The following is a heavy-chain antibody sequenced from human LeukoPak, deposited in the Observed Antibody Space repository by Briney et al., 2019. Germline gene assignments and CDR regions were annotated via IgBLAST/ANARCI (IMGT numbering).Heavy chain of an antibody. V-gene: IGHV3-21*01. J-gene: IGHJ4*02. Sequence: GGSLRLSCAASGFTFSSYSMNWVRQAPGKGLEWVSSISSSSSYIYYADSVKGRFTISRDNAKNSLCLQMNSLRAEDTAVYYCASSRIAVAGPPWYWGQGTLVTVSS. CDR1: GFTFSSYS. CDR2: ISSSSSYI. D-gene: IGHD6-19*01. CDR3: ASSRIAVAGPPWY.